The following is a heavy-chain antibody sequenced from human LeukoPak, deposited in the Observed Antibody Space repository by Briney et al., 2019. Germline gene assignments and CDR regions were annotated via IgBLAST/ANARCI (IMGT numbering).Heavy chain of an antibody. CDR2: IIPIFGTA. CDR1: GGTFSSYA. V-gene: IGHV1-69*06. CDR3: ARGYYYDSSGYYVFGPFDY. D-gene: IGHD3-22*01. Sequence: SVKVSCKASGGTFSSYAISWVRQAPGQGLEWMGGIIPIFGTANYAQKFRGRVTITADKSTSTAYMELSSLRSEDTAVYYCARGYYYDSSGYYVFGPFDYWGQGTLVTVSS. J-gene: IGHJ4*02.